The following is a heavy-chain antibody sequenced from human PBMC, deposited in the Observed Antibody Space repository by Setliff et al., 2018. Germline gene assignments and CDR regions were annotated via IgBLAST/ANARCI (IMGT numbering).Heavy chain of an antibody. CDR2: INPHGSEK. J-gene: IGHJ6*02. Sequence: PGGSLRLSCTASGLSYINDWVSWVRQAPGKGLEWLASINPHGSEKYYADSVKGRFTISRDNAKNSLSLQMNSLRGEDTAVYYCAKDFLEVVIALHGMDVWGQGTTVTVSS. D-gene: IGHD2-21*01. CDR1: GLSYINDW. V-gene: IGHV3-7*04. CDR3: AKDFLEVVIALHGMDV.